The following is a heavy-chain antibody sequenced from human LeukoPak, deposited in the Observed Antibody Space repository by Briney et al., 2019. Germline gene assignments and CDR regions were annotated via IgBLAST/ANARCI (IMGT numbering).Heavy chain of an antibody. CDR2: IYHSGST. CDR3: ARASTTVWAFDI. Sequence: SETLSLTFAVSGGSISSSNWWSWVRQPPGKGLEWIGEIYHSGSTNYNPSLKSRVTISVDKSKNQFSLKLSSVTAADTAVYYCARASTTVWAFDIWGQGTMVTVSS. J-gene: IGHJ3*02. V-gene: IGHV4-4*02. D-gene: IGHD4-17*01. CDR1: GGSISSSNW.